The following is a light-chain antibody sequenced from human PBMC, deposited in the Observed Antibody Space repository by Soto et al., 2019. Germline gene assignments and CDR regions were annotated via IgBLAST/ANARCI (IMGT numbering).Light chain of an antibody. CDR3: QHYNSYSEA. Sequence: DIQMTQSPSSLAASVGDRFTITCQASQDISNYLNWYEQKPGKAPKLLXYDASNLETGVPSRFSGSGSGTEFTLTISSLPPDDFETYYCQHYNSYSEAFGQGTKVDIK. CDR2: DAS. J-gene: IGKJ1*01. V-gene: IGKV1-33*01. CDR1: QDISNY.